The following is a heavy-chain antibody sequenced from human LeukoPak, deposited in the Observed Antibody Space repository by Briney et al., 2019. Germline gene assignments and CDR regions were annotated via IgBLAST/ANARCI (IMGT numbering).Heavy chain of an antibody. V-gene: IGHV4-39*01. CDR1: GGPISSSSYY. Sequence: SETLSLTCTVSGGPISSSSYYWGWIRQPPGKGLEWIGSIYYSGSTYYNPSLKSRVTISVDTSKNQFSLKLSSVTAADTAVYYCTVWDLIAVAGSFVYWGQGTLVTVSS. CDR3: TVWDLIAVAGSFVY. D-gene: IGHD6-19*01. J-gene: IGHJ4*02. CDR2: IYYSGST.